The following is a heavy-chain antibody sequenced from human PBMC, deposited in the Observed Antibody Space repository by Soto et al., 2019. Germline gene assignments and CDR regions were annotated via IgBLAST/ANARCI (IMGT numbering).Heavy chain of an antibody. CDR3: ARDRLRLGELSLLGYFDY. Sequence: GGSLRLSCAASGFTFSRHTMHWVRQAPGKGLEWVASISYDGSNKYYADSVKGRFTISRDNSKNTLSVQMDSLRAEDTAVYYCARDRLRLGELSLLGYFDYWGLRTLVTVSS. J-gene: IGHJ4*02. CDR2: ISYDGSNK. CDR1: GFTFSRHT. V-gene: IGHV3-30*04. D-gene: IGHD3-16*02.